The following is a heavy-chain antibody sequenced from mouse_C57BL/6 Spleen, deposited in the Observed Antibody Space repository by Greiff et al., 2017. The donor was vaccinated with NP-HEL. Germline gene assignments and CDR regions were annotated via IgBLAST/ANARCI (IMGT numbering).Heavy chain of an antibody. CDR3: TRDYYDYDESWDYAMDY. D-gene: IGHD2-4*01. J-gene: IGHJ4*01. V-gene: IGHV5-9-1*02. Sequence: EVHLVESGEGLVKPGGSLKLSCAASGFTFSSYAMSWVRQTPEKRLEWVAYISSGGDYIYYADTVKGRFTISRDNARNTLYLQMSSLKSEDTAMYYCTRDYYDYDESWDYAMDYWGQGTSVTVSS. CDR1: GFTFSSYA. CDR2: ISSGGDYI.